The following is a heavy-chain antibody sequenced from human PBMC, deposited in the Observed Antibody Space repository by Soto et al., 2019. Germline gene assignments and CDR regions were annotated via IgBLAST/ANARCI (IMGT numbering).Heavy chain of an antibody. Sequence: PGGSLRLSCSASGFTFSGYAMHWVRQAPGKGLEYVSAISSNGGSTYYADSVKGRFTISRDNSKNTLYLQMSSLRAEDTAVYYCVRDSGVATAHSWGQGALVPVSS. D-gene: IGHD5-12*01. J-gene: IGHJ4*02. V-gene: IGHV3-64D*06. CDR3: VRDSGVATAHS. CDR2: ISSNGGST. CDR1: GFTFSGYA.